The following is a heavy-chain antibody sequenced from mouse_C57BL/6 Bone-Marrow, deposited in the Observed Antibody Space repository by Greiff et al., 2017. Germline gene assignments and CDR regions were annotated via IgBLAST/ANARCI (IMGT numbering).Heavy chain of an antibody. CDR2: ISSGGSYT. J-gene: IGHJ3*01. CDR1: GFTFSSYG. D-gene: IGHD2-5*01. CDR3: ARHLHSNYVGWFAY. V-gene: IGHV5-6*02. Sequence: EVKLVESGGDLVKPGGSLKLSCAASGFTFSSYGMSWVRQTPDKRLEWVATISSGGSYTYYPDSVKGRFTISRDNAKNTLYLQLSSLKSEDTAMYYCARHLHSNYVGWFAYWGPGTLVTVSA.